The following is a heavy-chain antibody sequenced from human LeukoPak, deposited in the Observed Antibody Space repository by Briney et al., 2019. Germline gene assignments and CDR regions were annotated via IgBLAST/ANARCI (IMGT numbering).Heavy chain of an antibody. Sequence: PSETLSLTCAVYGGSFSGYYWSWIRQPPGKGLEWIGEINHSGSTNYSPSLKSRVTISVDTSKNQFSLKLSSVTAADTAVYYCARGRRYSSSWAKNWFDPWGQGTLVTVSS. CDR2: INHSGST. V-gene: IGHV4-34*01. D-gene: IGHD6-13*01. CDR1: GGSFSGYY. J-gene: IGHJ5*02. CDR3: ARGRRYSSSWAKNWFDP.